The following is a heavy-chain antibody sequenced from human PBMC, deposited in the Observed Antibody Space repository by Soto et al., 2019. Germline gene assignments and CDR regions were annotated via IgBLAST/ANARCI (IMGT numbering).Heavy chain of an antibody. CDR3: ARSRRMYGDYFDL. J-gene: IGHJ4*02. CDR1: GFTFSTYA. D-gene: IGHD4-17*01. CDR2: VRDSGANT. V-gene: IGHV3-23*01. Sequence: EVQLLESGGGLVQPGGSLRLSCDASGFTFSTYAMTWVRQAPGKGLARVSSVRDSGANTYYADSVKGRFTISRDNAKNTVYLPPNILRDNATALYCCARSRRMYGDYFDLWGQGTVVTVSA.